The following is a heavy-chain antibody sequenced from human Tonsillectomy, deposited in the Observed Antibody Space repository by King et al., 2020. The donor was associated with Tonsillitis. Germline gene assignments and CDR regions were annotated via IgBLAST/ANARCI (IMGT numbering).Heavy chain of an antibody. J-gene: IGHJ4*02. CDR2: IYTSGST. CDR3: ARVGEYSGSSFDY. D-gene: IGHD1-26*01. CDR1: GGSISSYY. V-gene: IGHV4-4*07. Sequence: VQLQESGPGLVKPSETLSLTCTVSGGSISSYYWSWIRQPAGKGLAWIGRIYTSGSTNYNPPLNIRVTMSVDTSKNQFSLKLSSVTAADTAVYYCARVGEYSGSSFDYWGQGTLVTVSS.